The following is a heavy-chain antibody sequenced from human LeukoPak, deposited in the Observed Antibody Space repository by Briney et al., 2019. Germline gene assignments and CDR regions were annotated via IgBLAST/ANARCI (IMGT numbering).Heavy chain of an antibody. CDR2: ISGSGGST. V-gene: IGHV3-23*01. CDR3: AKVPRYYYGSSGYYYFDH. Sequence: PGGSLRLSCAASGFTFSSYAMSWVRQAPGKGLEWVSAISGSGGSTYYADSVKGRFTISRDNSKNTLYLQMNSLRAEDTAVYYCAKVPRYYYGSSGYYYFDHWGQGTLVTVSS. CDR1: GFTFSSYA. D-gene: IGHD3-22*01. J-gene: IGHJ4*02.